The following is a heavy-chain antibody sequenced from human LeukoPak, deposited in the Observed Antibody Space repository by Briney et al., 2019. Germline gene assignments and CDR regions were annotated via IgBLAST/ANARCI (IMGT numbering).Heavy chain of an antibody. J-gene: IGHJ6*03. CDR3: ARVRIAAAGKFGPYYYYMDV. CDR1: GGSISSSSYY. V-gene: IGHV4-39*07. CDR2: IYYSGST. D-gene: IGHD6-13*01. Sequence: SETLSLTCTVSGGSISSSSYYWGWIRQPPGKGLEWIGSIYYSGSTNYNPSLKSRVTISVDTSKNQFSLKLSSVTAADTAVYYCARVRIAAAGKFGPYYYYMDVWGKGTTVTISS.